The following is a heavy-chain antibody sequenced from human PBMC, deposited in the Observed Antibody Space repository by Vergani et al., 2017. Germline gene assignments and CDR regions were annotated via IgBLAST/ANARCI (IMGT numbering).Heavy chain of an antibody. Sequence: QVQLQQWRAGLLKPSETLSLTCAVYGGSFSGYYWSWIRQPPGKGLEWIGEINHSGSTNYNPSLKSRVTISVDTSKNQFSLKLSSVTAADTAVYYCARGRSTTEGGYSYGYLDYWGQGTLVTVSS. CDR1: GGSFSGYY. CDR3: ARGRSTTEGGYSYGYLDY. CDR2: INHSGST. D-gene: IGHD5-18*01. J-gene: IGHJ4*02. V-gene: IGHV4-34*01.